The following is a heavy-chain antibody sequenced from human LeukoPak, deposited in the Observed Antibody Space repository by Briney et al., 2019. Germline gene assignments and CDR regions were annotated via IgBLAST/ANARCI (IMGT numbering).Heavy chain of an antibody. CDR2: IYWNDAQ. V-gene: IGHV2-5*01. CDR3: AHRRDGYFDY. Sequence: SGPTLVKPTQTLTLTCTLSGFSPSTSGVAVGWIRQPPGKALEWVALIYWNDAQRYSPSLMSRLTITKDTSKNQVVLTMTNMEAVDTATYYCAHRRDGYFDYWGQGTLVTVSS. D-gene: IGHD5-24*01. J-gene: IGHJ4*02. CDR1: GFSPSTSGVA.